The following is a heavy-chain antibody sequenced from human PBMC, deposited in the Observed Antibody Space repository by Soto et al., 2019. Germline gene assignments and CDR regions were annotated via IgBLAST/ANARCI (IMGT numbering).Heavy chain of an antibody. J-gene: IGHJ3*02. CDR2: IYYNGST. Sequence: QVQLQESGPGLVKPSQTLSLTCTVSGGSISSGGYYWSWIRQHPGKGLEWIGYIYYNGSTYYNPSLKSRVTISVDTSKNQFSLKLSSVTAADTAVYYCAREDPRVCSGGSCYPRDAFDIWGQGTMVTVSS. CDR3: AREDPRVCSGGSCYPRDAFDI. CDR1: GGSISSGGYY. D-gene: IGHD2-15*01. V-gene: IGHV4-31*03.